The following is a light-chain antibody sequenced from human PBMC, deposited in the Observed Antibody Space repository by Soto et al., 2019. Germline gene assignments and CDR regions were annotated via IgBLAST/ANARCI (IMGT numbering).Light chain of an antibody. CDR2: EVS. CDR3: SSYAGSTYLAA. V-gene: IGLV2-8*01. J-gene: IGLJ1*01. CDR1: RSDVGSYNY. Sequence: QSALTQPPSASGSPGQSVTISCTGTRSDVGSYNYVSWYQQHPGKAPKLMIYEVSKRPSGVPDRFSGSKSGNTASLTVSGLQAEDEADYYCSSYAGSTYLAAFGTGTKLTVL.